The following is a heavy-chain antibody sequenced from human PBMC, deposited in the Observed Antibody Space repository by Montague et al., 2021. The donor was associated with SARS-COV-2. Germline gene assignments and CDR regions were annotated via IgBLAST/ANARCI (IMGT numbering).Heavy chain of an antibody. J-gene: IGHJ4*02. CDR2: ISYDGSNK. CDR1: GFTFSSYA. CDR3: ARDNYDCDCACYRYIY. D-gene: IGHD3-16*02. Sequence: SLRLSCAASGFTFSSYAMHWVRQAPGKGLEWVAVISYDGSNKYYADSVKGRFTISRDNSKNTLYLQMNSLRAEDTAVYYCARDNYDCDCACYRYIYWGQGTLVTVSS. V-gene: IGHV3-30*04.